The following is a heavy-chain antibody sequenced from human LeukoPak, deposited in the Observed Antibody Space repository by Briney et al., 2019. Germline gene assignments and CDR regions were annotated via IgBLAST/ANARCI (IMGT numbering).Heavy chain of an antibody. D-gene: IGHD1-26*01. CDR1: VGTFSSYA. CDR3: ARSVSGSPRFDY. CDR2: IIPIFGTA. Sequence: ASVNVSCKPSVGTFSSYAISWVRQAPGQGLEWMGGIIPIFGTANYAQKFQGRVTITTNESTSTAYVELSSLRSEDTAVYYCARSVSGSPRFDYWGQGTLVTVSS. V-gene: IGHV1-69*05. J-gene: IGHJ4*02.